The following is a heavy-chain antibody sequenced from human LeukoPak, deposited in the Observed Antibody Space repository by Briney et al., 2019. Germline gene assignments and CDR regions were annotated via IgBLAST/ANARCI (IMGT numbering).Heavy chain of an antibody. CDR3: AKGWWQQLPLDY. D-gene: IGHD6-13*01. CDR2: ISGSGSNT. V-gene: IGHV3-23*01. CDR1: GFTFSTYD. Sequence: GGSLRLSCAATGFTFSTYDMSWVRQAPGKGLEWVSAISGSGSNTYYADSVKGRFTISRDNAKNSLYLQMNSLRAEDTAVYYCAKGWWQQLPLDYWGQGTLVTVSS. J-gene: IGHJ4*02.